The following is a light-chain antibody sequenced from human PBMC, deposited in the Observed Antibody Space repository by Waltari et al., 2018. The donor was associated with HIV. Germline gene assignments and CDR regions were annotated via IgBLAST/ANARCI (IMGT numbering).Light chain of an antibody. Sequence: DIVLTQSPGTLSLSPGERATLSCRASKSVSSSSLAWYQQKPGQAPRLLIYGASSRATGIPDRFSGSGSGTDFTLTISRLEPEDFAVYYCQQYGRSTGTFGQGTKVEIK. CDR3: QQYGRSTGT. CDR2: GAS. CDR1: KSVSSSS. J-gene: IGKJ1*01. V-gene: IGKV3-20*01.